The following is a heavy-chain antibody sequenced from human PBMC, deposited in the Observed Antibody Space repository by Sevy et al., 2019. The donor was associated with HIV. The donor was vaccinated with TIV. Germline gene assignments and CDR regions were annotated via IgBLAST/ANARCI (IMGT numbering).Heavy chain of an antibody. J-gene: IGHJ4*02. CDR3: AHRRSKGITITEFDY. CDR1: GFSFSTSGVG. CDR2: IYWDDDK. Sequence: SGPTLVKPTQTLTLTCTFSGFSFSTSGVGVDWIRQPPGKALEWLALIYWDDDKRYSPSLKSRLTITKDTSKDQVVLKMANMDPVDTGTYYCAHRRSKGITITEFDYWGQGTLVTVSS. D-gene: IGHD3-9*01. V-gene: IGHV2-5*02.